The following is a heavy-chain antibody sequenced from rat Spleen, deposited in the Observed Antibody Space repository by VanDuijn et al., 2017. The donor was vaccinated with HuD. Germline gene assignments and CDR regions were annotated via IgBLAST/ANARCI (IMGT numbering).Heavy chain of an antibody. CDR2: IDSGGVNT. D-gene: IGHD1-12*02. V-gene: IGHV5-25*01. Sequence: EVQLVESGGGLVQPGRSMKLSCAASGFTLSDHYMAWVRQTPTKGLEWVASIDSGGVNTYFRDSVTGRFTISRDNAKSTLYLQMNSLRSEDTATYYCTMGSHYFDVTYYYEYWGQGVMVTVSS. CDR3: TMGSHYFDVTYYYEY. J-gene: IGHJ2*01. CDR1: GFTLSDHY.